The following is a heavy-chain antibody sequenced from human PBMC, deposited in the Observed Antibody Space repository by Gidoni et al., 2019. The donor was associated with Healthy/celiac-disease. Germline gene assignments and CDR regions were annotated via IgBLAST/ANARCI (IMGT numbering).Heavy chain of an antibody. CDR2: IIPIFGTA. D-gene: IGHD5-18*01. J-gene: IGHJ6*02. CDR1: GGTFSSYA. V-gene: IGHV1-69*01. CDR3: ARDSGQYRGYGMDV. Sequence: QVQLVQSGAEVKKPGSSVKVSCKASGGTFSSYAISWVRQAPGQGLEWMGGIIPIFGTANYAQKFQGRVTITADESTSTDYMELSSLRSEDTAVYYCARDSGQYRGYGMDVWGQGTTVTVSS.